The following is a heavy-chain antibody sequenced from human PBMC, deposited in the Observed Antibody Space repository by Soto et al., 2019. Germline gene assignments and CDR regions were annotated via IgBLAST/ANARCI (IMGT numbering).Heavy chain of an antibody. CDR3: AREKWGSGSRWFDP. CDR2: INVGNGNT. Sequence: GASVKVSCKASGYTYISYSMHWVRQAPGQRLEWMGWINVGNGNTKYSQNFQGRVTINQDTSASTAYMELSSLTSEDTAVYYCAREKWGSGSRWFDPWGQGTLVTVSS. CDR1: GYTYISYS. D-gene: IGHD6-19*01. V-gene: IGHV1-3*01. J-gene: IGHJ5*02.